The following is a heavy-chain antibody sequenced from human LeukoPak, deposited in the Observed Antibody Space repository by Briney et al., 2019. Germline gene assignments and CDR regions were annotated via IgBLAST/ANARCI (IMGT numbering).Heavy chain of an antibody. Sequence: SVKVSCKVSGGAFMNYVITWVQQAPGQGFEWMGRIIPMSGTANYPQKFQGRVTIMADKSTNTVYMELRRLRSEDTAVYFCARVGGSSGASAIWGQGTMVIVSS. CDR2: IIPMSGTA. J-gene: IGHJ3*02. V-gene: IGHV1-69*06. D-gene: IGHD5-12*01. CDR1: GGAFMNYV. CDR3: ARVGGSSGASAI.